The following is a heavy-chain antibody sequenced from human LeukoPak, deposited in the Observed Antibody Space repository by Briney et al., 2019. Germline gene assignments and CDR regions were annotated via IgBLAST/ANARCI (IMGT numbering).Heavy chain of an antibody. V-gene: IGHV4-34*01. CDR3: ARGKPRYDFWSGYYRLAFDY. CDR2: INHSGST. Sequence: SETLSLTCAVYGGSFSGYYWSWIRQPPEKGLEWIGEINHSGSTNYNPSLKSRVTISVDTSKNQFSLKLSSVTAADTAVYYCARGKPRYDFWSGYYRLAFDYWGQGTLVTVSS. D-gene: IGHD3-3*01. J-gene: IGHJ4*02. CDR1: GGSFSGYY.